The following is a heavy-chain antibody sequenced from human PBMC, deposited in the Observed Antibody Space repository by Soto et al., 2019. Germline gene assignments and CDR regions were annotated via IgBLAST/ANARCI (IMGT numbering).Heavy chain of an antibody. V-gene: IGHV2-26*01. CDR3: ARRHLAVAASPWFDP. D-gene: IGHD6-13*01. CDR1: GLSITDSEMG. J-gene: IGHJ5*02. CDR2: IDSSGEK. Sequence: QVTLKESGPVLVKPTETLTLRCTVSGLSITDSEMGVSWIRQPPGQPLEWLAHIDSSGEKSYRTFLKSRLAISKDTSKSQIVLTTTNMDPADTATYYCARRHLAVAASPWFDPWGQGIPVTVSS.